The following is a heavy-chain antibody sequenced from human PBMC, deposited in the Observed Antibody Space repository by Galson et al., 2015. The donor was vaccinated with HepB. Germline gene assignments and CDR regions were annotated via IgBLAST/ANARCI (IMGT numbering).Heavy chain of an antibody. CDR3: ARENRGSYRYWYFDL. J-gene: IGHJ2*01. D-gene: IGHD1-26*01. CDR2: ISAYNGNT. Sequence: SVKVSCKASGYTFTSYGISWVRQAPGQGLEWMGWISAYNGNTNYAQKLQGRVTMTTDTSTSTAYMELRSLRSDDTAVYYCARENRGSYRYWYFDLWGRGTLVTVSS. V-gene: IGHV1-18*01. CDR1: GYTFTSYG.